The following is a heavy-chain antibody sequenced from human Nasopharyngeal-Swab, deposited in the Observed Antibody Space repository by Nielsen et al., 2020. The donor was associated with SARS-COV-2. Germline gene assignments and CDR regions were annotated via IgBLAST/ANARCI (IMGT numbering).Heavy chain of an antibody. CDR2: MNPNSGNT. J-gene: IGHJ6*02. CDR1: GYTFTSYD. D-gene: IGHD1-7*01. V-gene: IGHV1-8*01. CDR3: ARDSYELYGMDV. Sequence: ASVKVSCKASGYTFTSYDINWVRQATGQGLEWMGWMNPNSGNTGYAQKLQGRVTMTTDTSTSTAYMELRSLRSDDTAVYYCARDSYELYGMDVWGQGTTVTVSS.